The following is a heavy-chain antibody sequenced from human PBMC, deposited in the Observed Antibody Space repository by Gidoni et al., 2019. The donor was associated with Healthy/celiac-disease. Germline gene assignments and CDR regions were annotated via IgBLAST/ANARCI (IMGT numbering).Heavy chain of an antibody. CDR1: GYSFTSYS. CDR2: IVPSESYT. D-gene: IGHD2-2*01. CDR3: ARQDGYFSSTSCSSYYYYGMDV. Sequence: EVQLVQSGAEVKKPGESLRISCKGSGYSFTSYSISWVRQMPGKSLEWMGRIVPSESYTNYRPSFQGPVTNSADKSISTAYRQWSSLKASDTAMYYCARQDGYFSSTSCSSYYYYGMDVWGQGTTVTVSS. J-gene: IGHJ6*02. V-gene: IGHV5-10-1*01.